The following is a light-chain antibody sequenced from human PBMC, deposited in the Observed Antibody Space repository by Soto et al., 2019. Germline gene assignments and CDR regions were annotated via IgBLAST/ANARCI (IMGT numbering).Light chain of an antibody. V-gene: IGLV7-43*01. J-gene: IGLJ3*02. CDR2: STD. Sequence: QTVVTQEPSLTVSPGETVTLTCASSIGAVTSGFYPNWFQQKLGQAPRPLIYSTDKKHSWTPARFSGSLLGGKAALTLSGVQPDDEADYYCLVYYCGANWDFGGGTKLTVL. CDR1: IGAVTSGFY. CDR3: LVYYCGANWD.